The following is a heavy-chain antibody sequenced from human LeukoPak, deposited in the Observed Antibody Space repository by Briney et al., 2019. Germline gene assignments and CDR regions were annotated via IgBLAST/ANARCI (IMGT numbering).Heavy chain of an antibody. CDR1: GGSISSGSYY. J-gene: IGHJ4*02. Sequence: PSETLSLTCTVSGGSISSGSYYWSWIRQPAGKGLEWIGRIYTSGSTNYNPSLKSQVTISVDTSKSQFSLNLSSVTAADTAIYYCARVIQGRTTGETFGRYFDYWGQGNLVTVSS. V-gene: IGHV4-61*02. CDR2: IYTSGST. D-gene: IGHD3-10*01. CDR3: ARVIQGRTTGETFGRYFDY.